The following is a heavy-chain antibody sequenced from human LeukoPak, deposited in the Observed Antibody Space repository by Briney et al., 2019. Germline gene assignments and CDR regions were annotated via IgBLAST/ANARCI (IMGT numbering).Heavy chain of an antibody. CDR2: IKPDGSEK. CDR1: GLTFSGYW. V-gene: IGHV3-7*04. Sequence: PGGFLRLSCAASGLTFSGYWMNWVRQAPGKGLEWVANIKPDGSEKYYVDSVKGRFTISRDNAKNSLYLQMTSLRAEDTAVYYCARGSGDYSGQGTLVTVSS. CDR3: ARGSGDY. J-gene: IGHJ4*02.